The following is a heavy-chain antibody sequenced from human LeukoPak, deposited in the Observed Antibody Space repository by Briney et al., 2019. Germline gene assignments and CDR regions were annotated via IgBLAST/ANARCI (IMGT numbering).Heavy chain of an antibody. CDR2: ISFDGSKK. CDR1: GFTLSGYG. Sequence: GGSLRLSCVASGFTLSGYGMHWVRAAPGKGPERVAHISFDGSKKYYAGSVKGRFTISRDNSKNTLYLQMNSLRAEDTALFYCTKDQNGYNYGPFDYWGQGTLVTVSS. D-gene: IGHD5-18*01. J-gene: IGHJ4*02. CDR3: TKDQNGYNYGPFDY. V-gene: IGHV3-30*18.